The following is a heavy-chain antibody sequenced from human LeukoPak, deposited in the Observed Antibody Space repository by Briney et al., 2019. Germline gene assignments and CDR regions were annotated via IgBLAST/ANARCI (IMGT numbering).Heavy chain of an antibody. Sequence: GGSLRLSGAGSGFTFSSYWMSWVRQAPGKGLEWVANIKQDGSEKYYVDSVKGRFTISRDNAKNSLYLQMNSLRAEDTAVYYCARLGWADAFDIWGQGTMVTVSS. CDR3: ARLGWADAFDI. J-gene: IGHJ3*02. CDR1: GFTFSSYW. D-gene: IGHD2-15*01. V-gene: IGHV3-7*01. CDR2: IKQDGSEK.